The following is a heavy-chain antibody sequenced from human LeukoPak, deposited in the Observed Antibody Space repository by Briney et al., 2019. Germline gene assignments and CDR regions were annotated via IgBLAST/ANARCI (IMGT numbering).Heavy chain of an antibody. V-gene: IGHV4-39*07. CDR3: ARAGIAVASDAFDI. CDR1: GGSISGSSYY. Sequence: SETLSLTCTVSGGSISGSSYYWGWIRQPPGKGLEWIGSIYYSGSTYYNPSHKSRVTISVDTSKNQFSLKLSSVTAADTAVYYCARAGIAVASDAFDIWGQGTMVTVSS. D-gene: IGHD6-19*01. CDR2: IYYSGST. J-gene: IGHJ3*02.